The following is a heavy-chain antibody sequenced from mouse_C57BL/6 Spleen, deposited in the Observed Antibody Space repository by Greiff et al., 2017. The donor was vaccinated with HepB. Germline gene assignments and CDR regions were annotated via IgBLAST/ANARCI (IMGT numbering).Heavy chain of an antibody. D-gene: IGHD2-5*01. Sequence: QVQLKESGPELVKPGASVKISCKASGYAFSSSWMNWVKQRPGKGLEWIGRIYPGDGDTNYNGKFKGKATLTADKSSSTAYMQLSSLTSEDSAVYFCARIHYSKDYWGQGTTLTVSS. V-gene: IGHV1-82*01. J-gene: IGHJ2*01. CDR1: GYAFSSSW. CDR2: IYPGDGDT. CDR3: ARIHYSKDY.